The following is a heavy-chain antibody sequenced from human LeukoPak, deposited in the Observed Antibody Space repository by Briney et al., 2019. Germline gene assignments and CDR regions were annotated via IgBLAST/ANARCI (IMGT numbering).Heavy chain of an antibody. CDR3: AREGDCSGGSCRDAFDI. D-gene: IGHD2-15*01. Sequence: ASVKVSCKASGYTFTSYGISWVRQAPGQGLEWMGWISAYNGNTNYAQKLQGRVTMTTDTSTSTAYMELRSLRSDDTAVYYCAREGDCSGGSCRDAFDIWGQGTMVTVSS. CDR1: GYTFTSYG. CDR2: ISAYNGNT. V-gene: IGHV1-18*01. J-gene: IGHJ3*02.